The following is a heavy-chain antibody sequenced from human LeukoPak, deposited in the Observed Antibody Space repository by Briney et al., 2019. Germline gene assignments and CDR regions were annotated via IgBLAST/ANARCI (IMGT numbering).Heavy chain of an antibody. CDR3: ARDLGATLGEYFDY. V-gene: IGHV6-1*01. Sequence: SQTLSLTCAISGDSVSSNSATWNWIRQSPSRGLEWLGRTYHRSKWYNDYAVSVKSRITINPDTSKNQFSLQLNSVTPEDTAVYYCARDLGATLGEYFDYWGQGTLVTVSS. CDR2: TYHRSKWYN. CDR1: GDSVSSNSAT. J-gene: IGHJ4*02. D-gene: IGHD1-26*01.